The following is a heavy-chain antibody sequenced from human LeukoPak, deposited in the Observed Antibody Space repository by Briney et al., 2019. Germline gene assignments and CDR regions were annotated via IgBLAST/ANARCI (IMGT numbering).Heavy chain of an antibody. Sequence: VASVKVSCKASGYTFTSYYMHWVRQAPGQGLEWMGRINPIGGSTSYAQKFQGRVTMTRDTSTSTVYMELSSLRYEDTAVYYCARTSDFHYYYYSMDVWGKGTTVTVSS. CDR2: INPIGGST. D-gene: IGHD3/OR15-3a*01. CDR3: ARTSDFHYYYYSMDV. J-gene: IGHJ6*03. V-gene: IGHV1-46*03. CDR1: GYTFTSYY.